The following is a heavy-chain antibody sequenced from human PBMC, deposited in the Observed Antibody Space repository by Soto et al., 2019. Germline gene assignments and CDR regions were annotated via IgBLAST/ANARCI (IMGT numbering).Heavy chain of an antibody. J-gene: IGHJ6*02. D-gene: IGHD6-19*01. V-gene: IGHV3-30-3*01. Sequence: PGGSLRLSCAASRFSFSTYAMHWVRQAPGKGLEWVAIISYDGSHRYYADSVKGRFTISRDNSRNTLYLQMNSLRAEDTAVYYCARPPRGGSGPQGQQTASYYYGMDVWGQGTTVTVSS. CDR3: ARPPRGGSGPQGQQTASYYYGMDV. CDR2: ISYDGSHR. CDR1: RFSFSTYA.